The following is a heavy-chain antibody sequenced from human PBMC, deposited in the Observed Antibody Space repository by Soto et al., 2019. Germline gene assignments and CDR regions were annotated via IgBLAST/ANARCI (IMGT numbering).Heavy chain of an antibody. CDR3: ARPLVNCSGGSCYGFWFDP. J-gene: IGHJ5*02. CDR2: IYYSGST. V-gene: IGHV4-39*01. Sequence: QLQLQESGPGLVKPSETLSLTCTVSGGSISSSSYYWGWIRQPPGKGLEWIGSIYYSGSTYYNPSLKSRVTISVDTSKNQFSLKLSSVTAADTAVYYCARPLVNCSGGSCYGFWFDPWGQGTLVTVSS. D-gene: IGHD2-15*01. CDR1: GGSISSSSYY.